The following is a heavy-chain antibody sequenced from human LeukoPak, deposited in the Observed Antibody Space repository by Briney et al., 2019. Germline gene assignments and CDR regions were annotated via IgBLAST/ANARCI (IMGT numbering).Heavy chain of an antibody. CDR2: THYSGAT. D-gene: IGHD2-21*02. Sequence: SETLSLTCTVSGGSISSYYWSWIRQPPGKGLEYIGYTHYSGATNYNPSLKSRVTISLDTSGNQFYLKLSSVTAADTAVYYCASGYCGGACQLGGVDMWGQGTMVTVSS. CDR3: ASGYCGGACQLGGVDM. CDR1: GGSISSYY. J-gene: IGHJ3*02. V-gene: IGHV4-59*01.